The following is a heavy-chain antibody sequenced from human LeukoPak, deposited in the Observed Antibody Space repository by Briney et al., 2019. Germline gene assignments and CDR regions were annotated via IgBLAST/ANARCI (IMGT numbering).Heavy chain of an antibody. V-gene: IGHV4-39*01. CDR1: GGSISSSSYY. D-gene: IGHD3-10*01. J-gene: IGHJ4*02. CDR2: IYYSGST. CDR3: ACRGGGYFDY. Sequence: SETLSLTCTVSGGSISSSSYYWGWIRQPPGKGLEWIGSIYYSGSTYYNPSLKSRVTISVDTSKNQFSLKLSSVTAADTAVYYCACRGGGYFDYWGQGTLVTVSS.